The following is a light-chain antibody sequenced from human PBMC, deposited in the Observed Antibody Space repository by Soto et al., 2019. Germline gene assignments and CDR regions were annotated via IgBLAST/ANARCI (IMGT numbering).Light chain of an antibody. Sequence: QSVLTQPASVSGSPGQSITISCTGTSSDVGAYNYVSWYQQHPDKAPKLMIYEVSDRPSGVSYRFSGSKSGNTASLTISGLQAEDEADYYCSSYTSSTRVVFGGGTKLTVL. CDR3: SSYTSSTRVV. V-gene: IGLV2-14*01. J-gene: IGLJ2*01. CDR2: EVS. CDR1: SSDVGAYNY.